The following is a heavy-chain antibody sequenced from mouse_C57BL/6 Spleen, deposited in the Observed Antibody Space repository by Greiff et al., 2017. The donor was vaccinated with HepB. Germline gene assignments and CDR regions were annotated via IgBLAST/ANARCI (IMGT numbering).Heavy chain of an antibody. CDR3: ARVTTAEEGSY. CDR2: IHPNSGST. V-gene: IGHV1-64*01. D-gene: IGHD1-2*01. Sequence: QVQLQQSGAELVKPGASVKLSCKASGYTFTSYWMHWVKQRPGQGLEWIGMIHPNSGSTNYNEKFKSKATLTVDKSSSTAYMQLSSLTSEDSAVYYCARVTTAEEGSYWGQGTTLTVSS. J-gene: IGHJ2*01. CDR1: GYTFTSYW.